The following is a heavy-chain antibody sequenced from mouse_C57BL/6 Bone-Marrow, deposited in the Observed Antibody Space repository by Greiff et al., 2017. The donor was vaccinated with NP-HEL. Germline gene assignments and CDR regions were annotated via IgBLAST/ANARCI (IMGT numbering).Heavy chain of an antibody. Sequence: VQLKQSGGGLVKPGGSLKLSCAASGFTFSSYAMSWVRQTPEKRLEWVATISDGGSYTYYPDNVKGRFTISRDNAKNNLYLQMSHLKSEDTAMYYCAREGYYRFAYWGQGTLVTVSA. V-gene: IGHV5-4*01. J-gene: IGHJ3*01. CDR1: GFTFSSYA. CDR3: AREGYYRFAY. D-gene: IGHD1-1*01. CDR2: ISDGGSYT.